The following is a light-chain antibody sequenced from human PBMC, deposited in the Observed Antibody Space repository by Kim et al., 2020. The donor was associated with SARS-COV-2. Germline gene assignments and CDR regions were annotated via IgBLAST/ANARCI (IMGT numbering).Light chain of an antibody. CDR3: QQYYTTPRT. Sequence: NKNNLAWYQQKPGQPPKLLIYWASTRESGVPDRFSGSGSGTDFTLTISSLQAEDVAVYYCQQYYTTPRTFGQGTKVDIK. J-gene: IGKJ1*01. CDR1: NKNN. V-gene: IGKV4-1*01. CDR2: WAS.